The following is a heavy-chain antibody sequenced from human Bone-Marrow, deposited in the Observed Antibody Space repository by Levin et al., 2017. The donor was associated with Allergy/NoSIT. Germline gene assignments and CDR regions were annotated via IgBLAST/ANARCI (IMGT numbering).Heavy chain of an antibody. D-gene: IGHD5-18*01. Sequence: GESLKISCSASGFTFSSYAMHWVRQAPGKGPEYVSAISSNGGSTYYADSVKGRFTISRDNSKNTLYLQMSSLRAEDTAVYYCVKESASGYSYGYDDYWGQGTLVTVSS. CDR3: VKESASGYSYGYDDY. J-gene: IGHJ4*02. CDR2: ISSNGGST. V-gene: IGHV3-64D*06. CDR1: GFTFSSYA.